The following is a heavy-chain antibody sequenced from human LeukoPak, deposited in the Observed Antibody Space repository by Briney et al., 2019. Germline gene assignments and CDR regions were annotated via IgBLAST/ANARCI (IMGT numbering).Heavy chain of an antibody. V-gene: IGHV4-59*01. J-gene: IGHJ2*01. Sequence: SETLSLTCTVSGGSISRYYWSWIRQPPGKGLEWIGYKDYSGSTNYNRSLKSRVTISVGTSKNQFSLKLSSVTAADTAVYYCARVYYSSSYDYWYFDLWGRGTLVTVSS. CDR1: GGSISRYY. D-gene: IGHD6-13*01. CDR2: KDYSGST. CDR3: ARVYYSSSYDYWYFDL.